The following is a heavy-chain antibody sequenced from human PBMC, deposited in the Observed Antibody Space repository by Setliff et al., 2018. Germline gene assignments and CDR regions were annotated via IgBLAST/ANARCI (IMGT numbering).Heavy chain of an antibody. J-gene: IGHJ1*01. Sequence: KPSETLSLTCNVSGGSVSSTSHYWGWIRQPPGKGMEWIGSVYYSGYTYYNPSLQSRVTISVDMSKNQFSMKLTSVTAADTAVYYCARVEFTMIQGVLGLWGQGTLVTVSS. CDR1: GGSVSSTSHY. D-gene: IGHD3-10*01. CDR2: VYYSGYT. V-gene: IGHV4-39*07. CDR3: ARVEFTMIQGVLGL.